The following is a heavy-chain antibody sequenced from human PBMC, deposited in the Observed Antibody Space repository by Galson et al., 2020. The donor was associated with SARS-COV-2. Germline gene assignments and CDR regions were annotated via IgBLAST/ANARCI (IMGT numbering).Heavy chain of an antibody. Sequence: GGSLRLSCAASGFTFTNAWMRWVRQAPGKGLEWVGRIKRKTDGGTADYAAPVKGRFTISRDDSKNTLYLQMNSLQTEDTAVYYCASMSSPVHWGQGTLVTVSS. J-gene: IGHJ4*02. CDR1: GFTFTNAW. D-gene: IGHD6-19*01. V-gene: IGHV3-15*01. CDR3: ASMSSPVH. CDR2: IKRKTDGGTA.